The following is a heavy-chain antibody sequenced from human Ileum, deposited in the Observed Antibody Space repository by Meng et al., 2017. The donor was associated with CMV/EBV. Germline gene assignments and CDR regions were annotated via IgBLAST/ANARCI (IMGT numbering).Heavy chain of an antibody. CDR3: GRNGYYSLDY. Sequence: LTCAVSGDSFSSDVWWTWVRQPPGKGLEWIGEMHHGGTTTYNPSLKSRVTISLDESKSEFSLRLTSPTAADTALYYCGRNGYYSLDYWGQGTLVTVSS. CDR1: GDSFSSDVW. V-gene: IGHV4-4*02. D-gene: IGHD3-22*01. J-gene: IGHJ4*02. CDR2: MHHGGTT.